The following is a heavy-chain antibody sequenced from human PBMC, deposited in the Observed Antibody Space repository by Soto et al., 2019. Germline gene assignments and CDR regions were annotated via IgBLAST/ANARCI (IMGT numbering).Heavy chain of an antibody. CDR3: ARDRLRRFLEWLGNYYYGMDV. V-gene: IGHV1-69*12. J-gene: IGHJ6*02. Sequence: QVQLVQSGAEVKKPGSSVKVSCKASGGTFSSYAISWVRQAPGQGLEWMGGIIPIFGTANYAQKFQGRVTSTADESTSTAYRELSSLRSEDTAVYYCARDRLRRFLEWLGNYYYGMDVWGQGTTVTVSS. CDR2: IIPIFGTA. D-gene: IGHD3-3*01. CDR1: GGTFSSYA.